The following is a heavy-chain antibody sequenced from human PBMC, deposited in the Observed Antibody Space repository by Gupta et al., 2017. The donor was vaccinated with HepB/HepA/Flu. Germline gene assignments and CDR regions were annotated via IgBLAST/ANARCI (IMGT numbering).Heavy chain of an antibody. Sequence: QVQLQQWGAGLLKPSETLSLTCAVYGGSFSGYYWSWIRQPPGKGLEWIGEINHSGSTNDNPSLKSRVTISVDTSKNQFSLKLSSVTAADTAVYYCARGMYRRFDYWGQGTLVTVSS. V-gene: IGHV4-34*01. J-gene: IGHJ4*02. D-gene: IGHD2-8*01. CDR2: INHSGST. CDR3: ARGMYRRFDY. CDR1: GGSFSGYY.